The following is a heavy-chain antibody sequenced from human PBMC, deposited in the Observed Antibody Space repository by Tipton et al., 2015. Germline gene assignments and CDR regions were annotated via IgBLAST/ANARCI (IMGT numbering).Heavy chain of an antibody. D-gene: IGHD5-24*01. CDR3: ARDPRDGYGQLDS. CDR2: VSTSGST. V-gene: IGHV4-4*07. Sequence: TLSLTCTVSGGSMYSFYWSWMRQPPGKGLEWIGGVSTSGSTNNNSSLKSRVTTSVDTSKNQFSLRLSSVTAADTAVYYCARDPRDGYGQLDSWGQGILVTVSS. J-gene: IGHJ5*01. CDR1: GGSMYSFY.